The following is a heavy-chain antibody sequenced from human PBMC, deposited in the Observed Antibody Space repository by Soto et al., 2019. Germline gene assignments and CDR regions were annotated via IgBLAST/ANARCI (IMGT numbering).Heavy chain of an antibody. V-gene: IGHV4-59*08. CDR2: IYYSGST. CDR1: GGSINTYY. D-gene: IGHD3-9*01. Sequence: PSETLALTCTVSGGSINTYYWSWIRQPPGKAPEWIGYIYYSGSTNYNPSLMSRVTISVDTSKNQFSLKLSSVTAADSAVYFCARLEGLATISYYFDFWGPGALVTVSS. CDR3: ARLEGLATISYYFDF. J-gene: IGHJ4*02.